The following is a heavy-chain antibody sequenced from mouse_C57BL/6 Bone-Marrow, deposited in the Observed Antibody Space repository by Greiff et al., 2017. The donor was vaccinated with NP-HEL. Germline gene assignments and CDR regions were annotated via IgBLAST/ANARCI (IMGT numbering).Heavy chain of an antibody. D-gene: IGHD2-1*01. Sequence: VKLVESGPGLVAPSQSLSITCTVSGFSLTSYGVDWVRQSPGKGLEWLGVIWGVGSTNYNSALKSRLSISKDNSKSQVFLKMNSLQTDDTAMYYCASADYGNAWFAYWGQGTLVTVSA. J-gene: IGHJ3*01. CDR2: IWGVGST. V-gene: IGHV2-6*01. CDR1: GFSLTSYG. CDR3: ASADYGNAWFAY.